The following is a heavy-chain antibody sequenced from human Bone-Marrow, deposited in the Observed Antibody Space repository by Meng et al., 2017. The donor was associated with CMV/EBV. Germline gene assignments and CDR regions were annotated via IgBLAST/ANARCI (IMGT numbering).Heavy chain of an antibody. J-gene: IGHJ5*02. CDR2: INPNSGGT. CDR3: ARDPFFCSTTTCHTYNWFDP. Sequence: ASVKVSCKASGYTFTENYLQWVRQAPGQGLEWMGWINPNSGGTKFAQKFQGRVTRTRDTSISTAYMELRGLRSDDTAVYYCARDPFFCSTTTCHTYNWFDPWGQGTLVTVSS. V-gene: IGHV1-2*02. D-gene: IGHD2-2*01. CDR1: GYTFTENY.